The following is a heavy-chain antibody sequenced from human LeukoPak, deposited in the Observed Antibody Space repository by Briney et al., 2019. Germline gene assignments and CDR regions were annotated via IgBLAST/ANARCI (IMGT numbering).Heavy chain of an antibody. D-gene: IGHD3-10*01. V-gene: IGHV1-2*02. CDR1: GYTFIGYY. CDR2: INPNSGGT. CDR3: AREPLMVRGVTPDY. Sequence: ASVKVSCKASGYTFIGYYMHWVRQAPGQGLEWMGWINPNSGGTNYAQKFQGRVTMTRDTSISTAYMELRSLRSDDTAVYYCAREPLMVRGVTPDYWGQGTLVTVSS. J-gene: IGHJ4*02.